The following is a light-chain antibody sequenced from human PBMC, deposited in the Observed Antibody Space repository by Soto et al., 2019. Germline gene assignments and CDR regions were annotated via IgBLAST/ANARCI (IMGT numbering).Light chain of an antibody. Sequence: DIVMTQTPLSLSVTPGQPASLSCKSTEGLLHSDGKTYLYWYRQKPGQPPQLLMYEVSKRFSGVSDRFSGSGSGTYFTLKISRVEAEDVGVYYCMQSFQLPVSFGQGTKLEIK. CDR2: EVS. V-gene: IGKV2D-29*01. CDR3: MQSFQLPVS. J-gene: IGKJ2*03. CDR1: EGLLHSDGKTY.